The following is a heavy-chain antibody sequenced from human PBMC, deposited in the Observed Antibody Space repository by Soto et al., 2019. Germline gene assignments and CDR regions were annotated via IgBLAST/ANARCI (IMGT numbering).Heavy chain of an antibody. CDR3: GGYSGDGIWS. D-gene: IGHD1-26*01. V-gene: IGHV3-64*01. CDR1: GFPFGSYF. Sequence: EVQLVESGGGLVQPGGSRGLSCAASGFPFGSYFMPWVRQAPGKGLEYVSAISSNGGTTSYANSVKGRFTISRDNSKNMLYLQMGSLRAEDMAVYYCGGYSGDGIWSWGQGTLVTVSS. CDR2: ISSNGGTT. J-gene: IGHJ5*02.